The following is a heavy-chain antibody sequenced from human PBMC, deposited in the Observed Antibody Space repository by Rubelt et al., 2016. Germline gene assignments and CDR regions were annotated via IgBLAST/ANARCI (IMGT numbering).Heavy chain of an antibody. Sequence: QVQLQQWGAGLLKPSEALSLTCAVYGGSFSGYYWSWIRQPPGKGLEWIGEINLSGSTSYNPSLRGRVTITVDTSKNRFSLKRSAVTAADTAVYYCARGYHGDYWGQGTLVTVSS. CDR3: ARGYHGDY. V-gene: IGHV4-34*01. CDR1: GGSFSGYY. J-gene: IGHJ4*02. CDR2: INLSGST. D-gene: IGHD3-22*01.